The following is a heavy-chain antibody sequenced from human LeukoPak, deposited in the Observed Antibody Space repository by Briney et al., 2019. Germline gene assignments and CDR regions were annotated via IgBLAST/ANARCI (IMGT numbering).Heavy chain of an antibody. J-gene: IGHJ3*02. CDR3: ARDGWDQGAFDI. Sequence: PGRSLRLSCAASGFTFSSYAMHWVRQAPGKGLEWVAVISYDGSNKYYADSVKGRFTISRDNSKNTLYLQMNSLRAEDTAVYYCARDGWDQGAFDIWGQGTMATVSS. V-gene: IGHV3-30*04. CDR2: ISYDGSNK. D-gene: IGHD6-19*01. CDR1: GFTFSSYA.